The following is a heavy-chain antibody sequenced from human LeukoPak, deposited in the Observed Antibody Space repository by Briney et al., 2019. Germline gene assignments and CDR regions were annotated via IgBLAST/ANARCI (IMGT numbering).Heavy chain of an antibody. CDR3: ARRNHYFYYMDV. CDR1: GGSISSYY. CDR2: IFPIGSA. Sequence: SETLSLTCTVSGGSISSYYWSWIRQSPVKGLEWIGYIFPIGSAFYNPSLESRVTISLDTSENQFSLTLSSVTAADTAVYHCARRNHYFYYMDVWGKGTTVTVSS. V-gene: IGHV4-4*09. J-gene: IGHJ6*03.